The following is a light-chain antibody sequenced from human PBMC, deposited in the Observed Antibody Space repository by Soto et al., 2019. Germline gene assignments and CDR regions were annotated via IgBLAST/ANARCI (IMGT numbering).Light chain of an antibody. CDR1: SSDVGDFNY. CDR2: DVT. Sequence: QSALTQPASVSGSPGRSVTISCTGTSSDVGDFNYVSWYQHLPGRAPKLIIYDVTNRPSGISYRFSASKSGRTASLTISGSQAEDEAYYYCSSYSSSTTHVVFGGGTKLTVL. V-gene: IGLV2-14*03. CDR3: SSYSSSTTHVV. J-gene: IGLJ2*01.